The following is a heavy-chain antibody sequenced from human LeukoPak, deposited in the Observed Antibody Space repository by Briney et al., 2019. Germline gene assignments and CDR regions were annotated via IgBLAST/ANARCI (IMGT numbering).Heavy chain of an antibody. CDR2: ISSSGSTI. CDR3: AGLYGSYDAFDI. CDR1: GFTFSSYE. V-gene: IGHV3-48*03. J-gene: IGHJ3*02. D-gene: IGHD5-24*01. Sequence: GGSLRLSCAASGFTFSSYEMNWVRQAPGKGLEWVSYISSSGSTIYYADSVKGRFTISRDNANTSLYLQMNSLRAEDTAVYYCAGLYGSYDAFDIWGQGTMVTVSS.